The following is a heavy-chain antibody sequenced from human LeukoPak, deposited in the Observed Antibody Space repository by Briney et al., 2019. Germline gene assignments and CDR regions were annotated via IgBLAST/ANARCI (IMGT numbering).Heavy chain of an antibody. CDR2: IYYSGST. D-gene: IGHD5-18*01. CDR3: ARGAARGRVDCMDV. CDR1: GGSISSSSYY. J-gene: IGHJ6*03. Sequence: PSETLSLTCTVSGGSISSSSYYWGWIRQPPGKGLEWIGSIYYSGSTYHNPSLKSRVTISVDTSKNQFSLKLSSVTAADTAVYYCARGAARGRVDCMDVWGKGTTVTVSS. V-gene: IGHV4-39*07.